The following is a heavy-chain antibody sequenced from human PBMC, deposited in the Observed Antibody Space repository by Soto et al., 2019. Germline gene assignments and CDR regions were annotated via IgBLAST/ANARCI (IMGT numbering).Heavy chain of an antibody. CDR3: ARDSEYSSSTHFDY. CDR2: ISAYNGNT. V-gene: IGHV1-18*01. Sequence: GAPVKASCKASGFTIYSYCISWVRQAPGQGLEWMGWISAYNGNTNYAQKLQGRVTMTTDTSTSTAYMELRSLRSDDTAVYYCARDSEYSSSTHFDYWGQGTLVTVS. J-gene: IGHJ4*02. CDR1: GFTIYSYC. D-gene: IGHD6-6*01.